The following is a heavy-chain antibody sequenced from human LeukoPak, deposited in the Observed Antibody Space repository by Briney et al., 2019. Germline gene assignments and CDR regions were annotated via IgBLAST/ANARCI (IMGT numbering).Heavy chain of an antibody. J-gene: IGHJ4*02. D-gene: IGHD6-19*01. CDR2: IIPILGIA. CDR3: ASDTYSSGWYCDY. V-gene: IGHV1-69*04. Sequence: GASVKVSCKASGGTFSSYAISWVRQAPGQGLEWMGRIIPILGIANYAQKFQGRVTITADKSTSTAYMELSSLRSEDTAVYYCASDTYSSGWYCDYWGQGTLVTVSS. CDR1: GGTFSSYA.